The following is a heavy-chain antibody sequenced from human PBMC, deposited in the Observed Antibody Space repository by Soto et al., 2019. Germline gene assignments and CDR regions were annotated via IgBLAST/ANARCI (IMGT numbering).Heavy chain of an antibody. J-gene: IGHJ6*02. CDR2: LKSDGRDT. CDR3: VREMPVPIRGGYYYYSVLDD. D-gene: IGHD2-2*01. V-gene: IGHV3-74*01. CDR1: GFSFNDNW. Sequence: GGXLRLSCAASGFSFNDNWMHWVRQVPGKGLMWVSRLKSDGRDTIYADSVKGRFTVSRDSAKNTLYLQMNSLRVEDTAVYYCVREMPVPIRGGYYYYSVLDDWGQGPTVTVSS.